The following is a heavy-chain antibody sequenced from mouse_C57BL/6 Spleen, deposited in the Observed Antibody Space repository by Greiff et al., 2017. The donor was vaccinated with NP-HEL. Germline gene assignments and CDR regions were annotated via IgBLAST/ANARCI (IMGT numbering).Heavy chain of an antibody. Sequence: VQRVESGPELVKPGASVKISCKASGYAFSSSWMNWVKQRPGKGLEWIGRIYPGDGDTNYNGKFKGKATLTADKSSSPAYMQLSSLTSEDSAVYFCARVTTAFDYWGQGTTLTVSS. CDR2: IYPGDGDT. CDR1: GYAFSSSW. J-gene: IGHJ2*01. CDR3: ARVTTAFDY. D-gene: IGHD1-2*01. V-gene: IGHV1-82*01.